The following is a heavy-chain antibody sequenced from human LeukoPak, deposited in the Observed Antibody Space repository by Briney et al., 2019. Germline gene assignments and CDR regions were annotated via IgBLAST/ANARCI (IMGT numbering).Heavy chain of an antibody. CDR3: ARDGDGYNPDY. D-gene: IGHD5-24*01. CDR2: IIPILGIA. J-gene: IGHJ4*02. V-gene: IGHV1-69*04. CDR1: VGTFSSYA. Sequence: SVKVSCKASVGTFSSYAISWVRQAPGQGLEWMGRIIPILGIANYAQKFQGRVTITADKSTSTAYMELSSLRSEDTAVYYCARDGDGYNPDYWGQGTLVTVSS.